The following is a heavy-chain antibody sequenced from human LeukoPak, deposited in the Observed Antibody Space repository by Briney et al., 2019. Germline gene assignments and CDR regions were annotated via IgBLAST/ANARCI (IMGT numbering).Heavy chain of an antibody. CDR1: GGSISSGSYY. CDR2: IYTSGST. D-gene: IGHD6-19*01. Sequence: SGTLSLTCTVSGGSISSGSYYWSWIRQPAGKGLEWIGRIYTSGSTNYNPSLKSRVTISVDTSKNQFSLKLSSVTAADTAVYYCASFSPGIAVAGEYFQHWGQGTLVTVSS. CDR3: ASFSPGIAVAGEYFQH. V-gene: IGHV4-61*02. J-gene: IGHJ1*01.